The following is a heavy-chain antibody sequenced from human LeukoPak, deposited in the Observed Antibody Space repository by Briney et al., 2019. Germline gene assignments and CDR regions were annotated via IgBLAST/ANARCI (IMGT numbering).Heavy chain of an antibody. CDR3: AKDEGGPTVSDY. J-gene: IGHJ4*02. D-gene: IGHD4-11*01. CDR2: IPYDGNSE. Sequence: AGGSLRLSCAASGFTFSNYAMHWVRQVPGKGLEWVAFIPYDGNSEYYADSVKGRFTISRDNSKNTLYLQMNSLRTEDTALYYCAKDEGGPTVSDYWGQGTLVTVSS. CDR1: GFTFSNYA. V-gene: IGHV3-30*02.